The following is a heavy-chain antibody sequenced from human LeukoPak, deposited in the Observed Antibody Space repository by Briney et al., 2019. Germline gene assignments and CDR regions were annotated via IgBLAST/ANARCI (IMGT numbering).Heavy chain of an antibody. D-gene: IGHD3-22*01. J-gene: IGHJ4*02. CDR1: GFTFSSYS. CDR3: ARDIVVVGFDY. Sequence: GGSLRLSCAASGFTFSSYSMNWVRQAPGKGLEWVSSISSSSSYIYYADSVKGRFIISRDNAKNSLYLQMNSLRAEDTAVYYCARDIVVVGFDYWGQGTLVTVSS. V-gene: IGHV3-21*01. CDR2: ISSSSSYI.